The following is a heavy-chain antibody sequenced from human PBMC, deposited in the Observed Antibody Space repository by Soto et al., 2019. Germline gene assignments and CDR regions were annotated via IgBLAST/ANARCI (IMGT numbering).Heavy chain of an antibody. CDR2: IYYSGST. V-gene: IGHV4-59*01. CDR3: AKVGQWLGILDY. D-gene: IGHD6-19*01. CDR1: GGSISSYY. Sequence: VQLQESVPGLVKPSETLSLTCTVSGGSISSYYWSWIRQPPGKGLEWIGYIYYSGSTNYNPFLKSRVTISVDPAKNQFSLKLSSVTAADTAVYYCAKVGQWLGILDYWGQGTLVTVSS. J-gene: IGHJ4*02.